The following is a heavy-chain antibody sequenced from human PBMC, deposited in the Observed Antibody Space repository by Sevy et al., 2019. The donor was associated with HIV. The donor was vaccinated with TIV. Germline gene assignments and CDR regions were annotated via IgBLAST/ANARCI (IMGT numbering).Heavy chain of an antibody. Sequence: GGSLRLSCAASRFIFNDYGMHWVRQAPGKGLEWVAFIQYDGNDKYYADSMRGRFTISRDNSKNMLFLQMNSLRSEDTAMYCCAKNTAAAGAGGFDYWGQGTLVTVSS. CDR3: AKNTAAAGAGGFDY. CDR1: RFIFNDYG. CDR2: IQYDGNDK. D-gene: IGHD6-13*01. J-gene: IGHJ4*02. V-gene: IGHV3-30*02.